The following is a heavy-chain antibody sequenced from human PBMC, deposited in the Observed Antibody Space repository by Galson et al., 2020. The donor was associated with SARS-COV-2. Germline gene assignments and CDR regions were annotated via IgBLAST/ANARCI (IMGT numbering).Heavy chain of an antibody. J-gene: IGHJ6*02. CDR2: ISRSGSSYT. CDR3: ARGGHFYGMDV. V-gene: IGHV3-11*06. CDR1: GFTFSYYY. D-gene: IGHD1-26*01. Sequence: GGSLRLSCASSGFTFSYYYMSWIRQAPGKGLEWVSYISRSGSSYTKYAGSLKGRFTISRDNAKNSLYLQMNSLVAEDTAVYYCARGGHFYGMDVWGQGTTVIVSS.